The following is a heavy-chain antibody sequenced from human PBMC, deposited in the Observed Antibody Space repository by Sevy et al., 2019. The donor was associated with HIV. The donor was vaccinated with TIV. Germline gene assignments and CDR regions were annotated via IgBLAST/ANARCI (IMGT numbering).Heavy chain of an antibody. CDR1: GFTFSSYA. Sequence: SLRLSCAASGFTFSSYAMHWVRQAPGKGLEWVAVISYDGSNKYYADSVKGRFTISRDNSKNTLYLQMNSLRAEDTAVYYCARDIGRTSVAEVFDYWGQGTLVTVSS. J-gene: IGHJ4*02. D-gene: IGHD6-19*01. CDR3: ARDIGRTSVAEVFDY. CDR2: ISYDGSNK. V-gene: IGHV3-30-3*01.